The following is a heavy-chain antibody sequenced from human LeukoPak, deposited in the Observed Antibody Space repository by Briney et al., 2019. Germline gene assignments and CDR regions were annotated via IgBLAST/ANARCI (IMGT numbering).Heavy chain of an antibody. Sequence: GGSLRLSCTASGFAFDEHGMSWVRQVPGKGLEWVFGINWSGGSTGYADPLRGRFTISRDNAKNSLYLQMDSLRAEDTALYYCARAPITSPFYFDYWGQGTLVTVSS. CDR2: INWSGGST. J-gene: IGHJ4*02. CDR1: GFAFDEHG. V-gene: IGHV3-20*04. D-gene: IGHD2-2*01. CDR3: ARAPITSPFYFDY.